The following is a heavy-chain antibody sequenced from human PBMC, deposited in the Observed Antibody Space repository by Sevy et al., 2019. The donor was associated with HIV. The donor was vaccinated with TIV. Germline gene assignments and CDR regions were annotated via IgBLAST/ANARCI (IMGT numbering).Heavy chain of an antibody. Sequence: SETLSLTCTVSGGSISSYYWSRIRQPPGKGLEWIGYIYYSRSTNYNPSLKSRVTISVDTSKNQFSLKLSSVTAADTAVYYCARGGFWSGYYNFDYWGQGTLVTVSS. CDR2: IYYSRST. D-gene: IGHD3-3*01. CDR1: GGSISSYY. CDR3: ARGGFWSGYYNFDY. J-gene: IGHJ4*02. V-gene: IGHV4-59*01.